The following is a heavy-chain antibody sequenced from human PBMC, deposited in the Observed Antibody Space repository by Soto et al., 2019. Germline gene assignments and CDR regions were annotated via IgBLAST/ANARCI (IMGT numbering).Heavy chain of an antibody. CDR1: GFTFSSYG. Sequence: QVQLVESGGGVVQPGRSLRLSCAASGFTFSSYGMHWVRQAPGKGLEWVAVIWYDGSNKYYADSVKGRFTISRDNSKNTLYLQMNSLRAEDTAVYYCARDRFYYDFWSGYYIYYYYGMDVWGQGTTVTVSS. CDR3: ARDRFYYDFWSGYYIYYYYGMDV. D-gene: IGHD3-3*01. J-gene: IGHJ6*02. V-gene: IGHV3-33*01. CDR2: IWYDGSNK.